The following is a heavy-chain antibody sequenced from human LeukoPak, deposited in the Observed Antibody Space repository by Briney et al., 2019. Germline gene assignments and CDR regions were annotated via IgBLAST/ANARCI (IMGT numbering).Heavy chain of an antibody. J-gene: IGHJ6*03. CDR1: GGTFSSYA. V-gene: IGHV1-69*05. Sequence: SVKVSCKASGGTFSSYAISWVRQAPGQGLEWMGGIIPIFGTANYAQKFQGRVTITTDESTSTAYMELSSLRSEDTAVYYCARAYFYYYYMDVWGKGTPVTVSS. CDR3: ARAYFYYYYMDV. CDR2: IIPIFGTA.